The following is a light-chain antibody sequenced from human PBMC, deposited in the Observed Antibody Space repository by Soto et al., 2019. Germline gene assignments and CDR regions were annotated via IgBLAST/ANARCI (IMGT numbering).Light chain of an antibody. J-gene: IGKJ4*01. Sequence: DIQMTQSPSSLSASVGDRVTITCQASQDISNHLNWYQQKPGKAPKLLSYKASTLKSGVPSRFSGSGSGTEFTLTISSLQPDDSAVYYCHQYTNWLALTFGGGTKVDI. V-gene: IGKV1-5*03. CDR1: QDISNH. CDR2: KAS. CDR3: HQYTNWLALT.